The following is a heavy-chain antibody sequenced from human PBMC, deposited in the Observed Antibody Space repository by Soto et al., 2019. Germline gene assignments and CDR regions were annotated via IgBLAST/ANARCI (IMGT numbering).Heavy chain of an antibody. CDR2: IYYSGST. CDR1: GGSISSSSYY. D-gene: IGHD3-10*01. J-gene: IGHJ2*01. V-gene: IGHV4-39*01. CDR3: ASPRPPWSGELLPYWYFDL. Sequence: QLQLQESGPGLVKPSETLSLTCTVSGGSISSSSYYWDWIRQPPGKRLEWIGSIYYSGSTYYNPSLKSRVTIYVDTSKNQFSLKLSSVTAADTAVYYCASPRPPWSGELLPYWYFDLWGRGTLVTVSS.